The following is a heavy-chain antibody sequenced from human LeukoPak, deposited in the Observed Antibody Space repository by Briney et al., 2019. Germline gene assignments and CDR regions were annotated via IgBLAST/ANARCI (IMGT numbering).Heavy chain of an antibody. CDR3: AREGGSGWYSGWFDP. J-gene: IGHJ5*02. V-gene: IGHV3-48*04. D-gene: IGHD6-19*01. CDR2: ISSSSSTI. CDR1: GFTFSSYS. Sequence: GGSLRLSCAASGFTFSSYSMNWVRQAPGKGLEWVSYISSSSSTIYYADSVKGRFTISRDNAKKSLYLQMNSLRAEDTALYYCAREGGSGWYSGWFDPWGQGTLVTVSS.